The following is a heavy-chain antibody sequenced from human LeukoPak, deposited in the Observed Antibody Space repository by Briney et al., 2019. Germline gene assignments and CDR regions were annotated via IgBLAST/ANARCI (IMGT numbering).Heavy chain of an antibody. CDR1: GFTFSSYA. D-gene: IGHD4-23*01. V-gene: IGHV3-23*01. CDR3: AKYAPPTTVVTRFFDY. J-gene: IGHJ4*02. CDR2: ISYSGGDI. Sequence: GGSLRLSCAASGFTFSSYAMTWVRQAPGKGLEWVSVISYSGGDIQYADSVKGRFTISRDNSKNTLYLQMNSLRVEDTAVYYCAKYAPPTTVVTRFFDYWGQGPLVTVSS.